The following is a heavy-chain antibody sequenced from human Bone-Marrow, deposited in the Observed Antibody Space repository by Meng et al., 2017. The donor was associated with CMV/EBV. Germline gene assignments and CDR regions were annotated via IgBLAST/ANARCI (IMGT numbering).Heavy chain of an antibody. CDR3: AREEGYCSSTSCYRGGNWFDP. Sequence: SETLSLTCAVSGGSISSSNWWSWVRQPPGKGLEWIGEIYHSGSTNYNPSLKSRVTISVDKSKNQFSLKLSSVTAADTAVYYCAREEGYCSSTSCYRGGNWFDPWGQGNLVTVYS. J-gene: IGHJ5*02. CDR2: IYHSGST. CDR1: GGSISSSNW. D-gene: IGHD2-2*02. V-gene: IGHV4-4*02.